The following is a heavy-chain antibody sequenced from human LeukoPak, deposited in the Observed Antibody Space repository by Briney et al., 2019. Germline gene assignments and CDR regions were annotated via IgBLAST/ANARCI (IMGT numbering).Heavy chain of an antibody. CDR3: ARGPRITLVRGGQWYYYMDV. Sequence: ASVKVSCKASGYTFSSNYIYWVRQAPGQGLEWMGIINPSGGSTNYAQKFQGRVTMTRDTSTSTVYMELSSLRSEDTAVYYCARGPRITLVRGGQWYYYMDVWGKGTTVTISS. D-gene: IGHD3-10*01. V-gene: IGHV1-46*01. CDR2: INPSGGST. CDR1: GYTFSSNY. J-gene: IGHJ6*03.